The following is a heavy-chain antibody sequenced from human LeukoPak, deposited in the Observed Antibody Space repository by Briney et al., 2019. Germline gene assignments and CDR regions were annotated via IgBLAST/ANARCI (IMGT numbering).Heavy chain of an antibody. V-gene: IGHV4-39*01. CDR2: IYYSGST. J-gene: IGHJ4*02. CDR1: GGSISSSSYY. D-gene: IGHD1-26*01. Sequence: SETLSLTCTVPGGSISSSSYYWGWIRQPPGRGLEWIGSIYYSGSTYYNPSLKSRVTISVDTSKNQFSLKLSSVTAADTAAYYCARRSLYSGSYNYWGQGTLVTVSS. CDR3: ARRSLYSGSYNY.